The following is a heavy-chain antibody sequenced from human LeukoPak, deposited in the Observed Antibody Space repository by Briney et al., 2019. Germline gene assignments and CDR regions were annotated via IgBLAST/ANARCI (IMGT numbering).Heavy chain of an antibody. CDR1: GFTFSNAW. J-gene: IGHJ6*02. Sequence: GGSLRLSCAASGFTFSNAWMSWVRQAPGKGLEWVGRIKSKTDGGTTDYAAPVKGRFTISRDDSKNTLYLQMNSLKTEDTAVYYCTTTYRDYGDYARPRYYYGMDVWGQGTTVTVSS. D-gene: IGHD4-17*01. CDR2: IKSKTDGGTT. V-gene: IGHV3-15*01. CDR3: TTTYRDYGDYARPRYYYGMDV.